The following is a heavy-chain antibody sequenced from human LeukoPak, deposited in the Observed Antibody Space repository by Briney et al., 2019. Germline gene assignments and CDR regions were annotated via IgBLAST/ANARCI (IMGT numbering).Heavy chain of an antibody. D-gene: IGHD3-22*01. CDR1: GVSISSYY. V-gene: IGHV4-59*01. J-gene: IGHJ4*02. CDR2: VSFSGIT. CDR3: ASYSYDTSGYYYAFGY. Sequence: SETLSLTCTVTGVSISSYYWSWIRQPPGRGLEWIGYVSFSGITDLNPSLKSRVTMSRDTSKNQSSLRLLSVTAADTAVYFCASYSYDTSGYYYAFGYWGQGLLVTVSS.